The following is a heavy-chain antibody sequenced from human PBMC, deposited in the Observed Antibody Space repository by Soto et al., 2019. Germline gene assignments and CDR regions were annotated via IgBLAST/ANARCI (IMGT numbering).Heavy chain of an antibody. CDR1: GFTFGDYA. Sequence: MRLSCAASGFTFGDYAMHWVRQAPGKGLEWVSGISWNSGSIGYADSVKGRFTISRDNAKNSLYLQMNSLRAEDTALYYCAKGGDYYDLLTGYTRDNYYFDYWGQGAQVTVSS. J-gene: IGHJ4*02. D-gene: IGHD3-9*01. V-gene: IGHV3-9*01. CDR3: AKGGDYYDLLTGYTRDNYYFDY. CDR2: ISWNSGSI.